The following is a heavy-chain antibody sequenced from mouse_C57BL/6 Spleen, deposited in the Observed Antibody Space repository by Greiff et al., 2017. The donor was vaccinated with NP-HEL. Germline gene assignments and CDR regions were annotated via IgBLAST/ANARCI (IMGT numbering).Heavy chain of an antibody. CDR2: IYPGSGST. CDR1: GYTFTSYW. V-gene: IGHV1-55*01. D-gene: IGHD2-5*01. J-gene: IGHJ2*01. Sequence: QVQLQQPGAELVKPGASVKMSCKASGYTFTSYWITWVKQRPGQGLEWIGDIYPGSGSTNYNEKFKSKATLTVDTSSSTAYMQLSSLTSEDSAVYYCARSPAYYSNYEGFDYWGQGTTLTVSS. CDR3: ARSPAYYSNYEGFDY.